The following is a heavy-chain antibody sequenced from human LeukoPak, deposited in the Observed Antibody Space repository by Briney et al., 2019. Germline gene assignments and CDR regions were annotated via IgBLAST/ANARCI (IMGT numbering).Heavy chain of an antibody. V-gene: IGHV3-30*18. D-gene: IGHD3-10*02. Sequence: AGGSLRLSCAASGFTFSSYGMHWVRQAPGKGLEWVAVISYDGSNKYYADSVKGRFTISRDNSKNTLYLQMNSLRAEDTALYYCAKDRMVWEYRGQGTLVTVSS. CDR2: ISYDGSNK. CDR3: AKDRMVWEY. CDR1: GFTFSSYG. J-gene: IGHJ4*02.